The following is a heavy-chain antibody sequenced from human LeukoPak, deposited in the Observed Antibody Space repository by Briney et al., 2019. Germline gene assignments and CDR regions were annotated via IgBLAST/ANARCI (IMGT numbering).Heavy chain of an antibody. Sequence: GGSLRLSCAASGFTFSNYAMSRVRQAPGKGLEWVSSINVSPAYISYADSVKGRFTISRDNAKNSLYLQMNSLRAEDTAVYFCARDLNWGAGALDIWGQGTMVTVSS. V-gene: IGHV3-21*01. CDR3: ARDLNWGAGALDI. CDR1: GFTFSNYA. J-gene: IGHJ3*02. CDR2: INVSPAYI. D-gene: IGHD7-27*01.